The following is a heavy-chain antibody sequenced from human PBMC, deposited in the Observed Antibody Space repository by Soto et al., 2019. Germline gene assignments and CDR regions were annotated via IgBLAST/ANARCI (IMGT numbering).Heavy chain of an antibody. CDR3: AKGAGIEQWLAIHYFDY. CDR2: ISGSGGST. D-gene: IGHD6-19*01. Sequence: EVQLLESGGGLVQPGGSLRLSCAASGFTFSSYAMSWVRQAPGKGLEWVSAISGSGGSTYYADSVKGRFTISRDNSKNTLELQMNSLRAEDTAVYYCAKGAGIEQWLAIHYFDYWGQGTLVTVSS. V-gene: IGHV3-23*01. J-gene: IGHJ4*02. CDR1: GFTFSSYA.